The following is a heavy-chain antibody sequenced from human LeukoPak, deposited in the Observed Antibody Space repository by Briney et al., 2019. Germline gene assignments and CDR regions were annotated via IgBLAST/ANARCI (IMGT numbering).Heavy chain of an antibody. CDR2: MNPNSGNT. J-gene: IGHJ6*02. D-gene: IGHD3-3*01. CDR1: GYTFTSYD. Sequence: GASVKVSCKASGYTFTSYDINWVRQATGQGLEWMGWMNPNSGNTGYAQKFQGRVTMTRNTSISTAYMELSSLRSEDTAVYYCARGPDYDFWSGYPESYYYYSMDVWGQGTTVTVSS. CDR3: ARGPDYDFWSGYPESYYYYSMDV. V-gene: IGHV1-8*01.